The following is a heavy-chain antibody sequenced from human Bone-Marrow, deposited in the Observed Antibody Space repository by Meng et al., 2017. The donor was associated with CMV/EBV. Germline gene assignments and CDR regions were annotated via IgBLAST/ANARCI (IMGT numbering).Heavy chain of an antibody. CDR3: ASHDSSGYPIDN. CDR1: GFTFSSYS. Sequence: CAASGFTFSSYSMNWVRQAPGKGLEWVSSISSSSSYIYYADSVKGRFTISRDNAKNSLYLQMNSLRAEDTAVYYCASHDSSGYPIDNWGQGTLVTVSS. CDR2: ISSSSSYI. D-gene: IGHD3-22*01. V-gene: IGHV3-21*01. J-gene: IGHJ4*02.